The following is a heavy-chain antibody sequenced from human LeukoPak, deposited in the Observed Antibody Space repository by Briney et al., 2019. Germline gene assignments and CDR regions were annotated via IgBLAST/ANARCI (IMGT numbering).Heavy chain of an antibody. V-gene: IGHV3-23*01. CDR2: VSGSGSST. CDR3: AKGFGIWNGYYDYYYGLDV. D-gene: IGHD3-3*01. Sequence: GGSLRLSCAASGFTFRNYAMSWVRQAPGKGLEWVSAVSGSGSSTYYADPVKGRFTISRDNSKNTLYLQLNSLRAEDTAVYYCAKGFGIWNGYYDYYYGLDVWGQGTTVTVSS. CDR1: GFTFRNYA. J-gene: IGHJ6*02.